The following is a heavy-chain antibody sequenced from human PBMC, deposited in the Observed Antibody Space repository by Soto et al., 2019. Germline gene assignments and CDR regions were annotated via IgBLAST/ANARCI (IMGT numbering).Heavy chain of an antibody. Sequence: PGGSLRLSCAASGFTFRNHGMHWVRQAPGKGLEWVAVIWYDGSNKYYADPVKGRFTISRDDSKNTLSLQMNSLRAEDTAIYYCARDRTSTYFDYWDQGTQVTVSS. D-gene: IGHD2-2*01. V-gene: IGHV3-33*01. CDR3: ARDRTSTYFDY. CDR1: GFTFRNHG. J-gene: IGHJ4*02. CDR2: IWYDGSNK.